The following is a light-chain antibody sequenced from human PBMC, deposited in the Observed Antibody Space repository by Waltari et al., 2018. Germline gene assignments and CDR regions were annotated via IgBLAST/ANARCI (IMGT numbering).Light chain of an antibody. CDR2: NDV. CDR1: RSNIGSRT. CDR3: AAWDDRLNGVV. J-gene: IGLJ3*02. Sequence: QSVLTQPPSASGTPGQRVTISCSGSRSNIGSRTVNWYQHLPGPAPKLLIYNDVERPSGVPDRFSGSKSDTSASLGISGLQSEDEAEYYCAAWDDRLNGVVFGGGTKLTVL. V-gene: IGLV1-44*01.